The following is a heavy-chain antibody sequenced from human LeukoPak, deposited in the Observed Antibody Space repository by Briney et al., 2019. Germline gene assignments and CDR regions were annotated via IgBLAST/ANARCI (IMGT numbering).Heavy chain of an antibody. CDR1: GGSISSYY. Sequence: KPSETLSLTCTVSGGSISSYYWSWIRQPPGKGLEWIGYIYYSGSTNYNPSLKSRVTISVDTSKNQFSLKLSSVTAADTAVYYCAGVLPMVRGVIYYYYYMDVWGKGTTVTVSS. V-gene: IGHV4-59*01. CDR2: IYYSGST. CDR3: AGVLPMVRGVIYYYYYMDV. D-gene: IGHD3-10*01. J-gene: IGHJ6*03.